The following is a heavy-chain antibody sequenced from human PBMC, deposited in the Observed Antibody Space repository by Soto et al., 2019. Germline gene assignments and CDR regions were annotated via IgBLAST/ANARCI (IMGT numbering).Heavy chain of an antibody. Sequence: ASVKFSCKASGYTFTSYYMHWVRQAPGQGLECMGIINPSCGSTSYAQKFQGRVTMTRXTXXSXVXMELSSLRYEDTAVYYCASSWSDAFDIWG. CDR2: INPSCGST. CDR3: ASSWSDAFDI. CDR1: GYTFTSYY. J-gene: IGHJ3*02. V-gene: IGHV1-46*01. D-gene: IGHD6-13*01.